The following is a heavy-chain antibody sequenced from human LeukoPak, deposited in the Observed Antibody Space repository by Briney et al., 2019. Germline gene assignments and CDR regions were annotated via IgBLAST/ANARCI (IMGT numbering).Heavy chain of an antibody. V-gene: IGHV4-31*03. Sequence: SETLSLTCTVSGGSISSGGYYWSWIRQHPGKGLEWIGYIYYSGSTYYNPSLKSRVTISADTSKNQFSLKLSSVTAADTAVYYCARAGYSYGYSWFDPWGQGTLVTVSS. CDR1: GGSISSGGYY. CDR3: ARAGYSYGYSWFDP. CDR2: IYYSGST. D-gene: IGHD5-18*01. J-gene: IGHJ5*02.